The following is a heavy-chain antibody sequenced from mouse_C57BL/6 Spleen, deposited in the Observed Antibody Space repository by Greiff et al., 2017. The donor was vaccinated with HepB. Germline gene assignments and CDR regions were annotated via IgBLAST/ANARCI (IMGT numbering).Heavy chain of an antibody. V-gene: IGHV2-5*01. J-gene: IGHJ1*03. CDR1: GFSLTSYG. D-gene: IGHD1-1*01. CDR3: AKALHYYGSSYGGYFDV. Sequence: QVQLQQSGPGLVQPSQSLSITCTVSGFSLTSYGVHWVRQSPGKGLEWLGVIWRGGSTDYNAAFMSRLSITKDNSKSQVFFKMNSLQADDTAIYYGAKALHYYGSSYGGYFDVWGTGTTVTVSS. CDR2: IWRGGST.